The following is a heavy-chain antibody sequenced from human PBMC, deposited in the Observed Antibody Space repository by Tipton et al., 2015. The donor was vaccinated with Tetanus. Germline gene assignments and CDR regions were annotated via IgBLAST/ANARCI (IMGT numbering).Heavy chain of an antibody. CDR1: GYSFTSYW. J-gene: IGHJ5*02. CDR2: IYPGDSDT. CDR3: ARQPYFYYYGSGSYSSQWFDP. V-gene: IGHV5-51*01. Sequence: QLVQSGAEVKKPGESLKISCKGSGYSFTSYWIGWVRQMPGKGLEWMGIIYPGDSDTRYSPSFQGQVTISADKSISTAYLQWSSLKASDTAMYYCARQPYFYYYGSGSYSSQWFDPWGQGTLVTVSS. D-gene: IGHD3-10*01.